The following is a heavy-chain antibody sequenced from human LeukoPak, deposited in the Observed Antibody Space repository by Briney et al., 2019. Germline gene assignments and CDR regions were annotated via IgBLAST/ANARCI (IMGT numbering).Heavy chain of an antibody. Sequence: SVKVSCKASGGTLSSYAISWVRQAPGQGLEWMGGIIPIFGTANYAQKFQGRVTITADKSTSTAYMELSSLRSEDTAVYYCARGHSYYGSGSPDDWGQGTLVTVSS. CDR1: GGTLSSYA. D-gene: IGHD3-10*01. CDR2: IIPIFGTA. J-gene: IGHJ4*02. V-gene: IGHV1-69*06. CDR3: ARGHSYYGSGSPDD.